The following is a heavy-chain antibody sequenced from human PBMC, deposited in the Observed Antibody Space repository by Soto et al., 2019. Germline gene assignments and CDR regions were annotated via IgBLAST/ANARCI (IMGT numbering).Heavy chain of an antibody. V-gene: IGHV1-2*02. Sequence: QVQLVQSGPEVKKPGASVKVSCKASGYPFPAYYLHWVRQAPGQGPECMVWINPDSGSTHYAKKFEGRVSLTRDTSIATAYMELTRLTSDDSAIYYCARPYYEILPGYYNYFDPWGQGPLVTVS. D-gene: IGHD3-9*01. CDR2: INPDSGST. CDR3: ARPYYEILPGYYNYFDP. CDR1: GYPFPAYY. J-gene: IGHJ5*02.